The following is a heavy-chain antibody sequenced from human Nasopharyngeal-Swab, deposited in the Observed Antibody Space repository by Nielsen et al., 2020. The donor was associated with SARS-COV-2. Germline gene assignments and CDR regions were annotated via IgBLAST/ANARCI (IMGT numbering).Heavy chain of an antibody. D-gene: IGHD6-13*01. J-gene: IGHJ4*02. V-gene: IGHV3-23*01. Sequence: GESLKISCAVSGFTFSHYAMSWVRQAPGKGLEWVSAISGSGGSTYYADSVKGRFTISRDNSKNTLYLQMNSLRAEDTAVYYCAKAAAGPSFDYWGQGTLVTVSS. CDR2: ISGSGGST. CDR3: AKAAAGPSFDY. CDR1: GFTFSHYA.